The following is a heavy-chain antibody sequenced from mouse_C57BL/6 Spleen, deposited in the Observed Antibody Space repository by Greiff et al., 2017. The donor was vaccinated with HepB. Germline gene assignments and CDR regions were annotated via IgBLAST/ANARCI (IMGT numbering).Heavy chain of an antibody. CDR1: GYTFTSYW. D-gene: IGHD6-5*01. V-gene: IGHV1-55*01. CDR2: IYPGSGST. J-gene: IGHJ3*01. CDR3: ARSSYAWFAY. Sequence: VQLQQPGAELVKPGASVKMSCKASGYTFTSYWITWVKQRPGQGLEWIGDIYPGSGSTNYNEKFKSKATLTVDTSSSTAYLQLSSLTSGDSAVYYCARSSYAWFAYWGQGTLVTVSA.